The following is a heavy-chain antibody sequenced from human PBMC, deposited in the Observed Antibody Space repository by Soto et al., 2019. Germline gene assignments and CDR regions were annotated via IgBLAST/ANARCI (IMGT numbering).Heavy chain of an antibody. CDR2: MYYSGTT. Sequence: TSETLSLTCTVSGGSISSSDFYWGWLRQTPGKGLEFIGSMYYSGTTYYNPSPKSRVTISVDTSKNQFTLKLISVTAADTAVYYCAVVDSTGNWFDPWGEGALVTVSS. CDR3: AVVDSTGNWFDP. J-gene: IGHJ5*02. D-gene: IGHD6-25*01. CDR1: GGSISSSDFY. V-gene: IGHV4-39*01.